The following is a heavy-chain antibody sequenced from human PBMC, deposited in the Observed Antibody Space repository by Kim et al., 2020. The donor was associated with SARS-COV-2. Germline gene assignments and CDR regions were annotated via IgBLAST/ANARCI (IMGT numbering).Heavy chain of an antibody. J-gene: IGHJ4*02. CDR2: K. Sequence: KYYVESVKGRFTISRDNAKNSLYLQMNSLRAEDTAVYYCARIAAAGAFDYWGQGTLVTVSS. D-gene: IGHD6-13*01. CDR3: ARIAAAGAFDY. V-gene: IGHV3-7*03.